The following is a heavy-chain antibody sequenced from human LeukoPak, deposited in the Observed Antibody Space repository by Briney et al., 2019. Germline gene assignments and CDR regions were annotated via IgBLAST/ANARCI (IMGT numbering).Heavy chain of an antibody. CDR3: ARSYCSGGSCYWGPFDY. CDR1: GSSISSYY. Sequence: PSETLSLTCTVSGSSISSYYWSWIRQPPGKGLEWIGYIYYSGSTNYNPSLKSRVTISVDTSKNQFSLKLSSVTAADTAVYYCARSYCSGGSCYWGPFDYWGQGTLVTVSS. V-gene: IGHV4-59*01. D-gene: IGHD2-15*01. J-gene: IGHJ4*02. CDR2: IYYSGST.